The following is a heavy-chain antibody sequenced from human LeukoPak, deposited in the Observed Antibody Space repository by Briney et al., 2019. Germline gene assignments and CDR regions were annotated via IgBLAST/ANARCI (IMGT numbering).Heavy chain of an antibody. Sequence: ASVKVSCKASGYTFTSYDINWVRQATGQGLEWMGWMNPNSGNTGYAQKFQGRVTMTRNTSISTAYMELSSLRSEDTAVYYCARTTGRWFGFVLGYWGQGTLVTVSS. D-gene: IGHD3-10*01. CDR2: MNPNSGNT. J-gene: IGHJ4*02. CDR3: ARTTGRWFGFVLGY. V-gene: IGHV1-8*01. CDR1: GYTFTSYD.